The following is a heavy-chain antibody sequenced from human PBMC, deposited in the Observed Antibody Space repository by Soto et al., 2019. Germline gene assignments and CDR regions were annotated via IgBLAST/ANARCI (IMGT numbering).Heavy chain of an antibody. Sequence: QVQLVQSGAEVKKPGASVKVSCKASGYTFINYYIHCVRQAPGHGLEWMAIINPTGGSTNYAQNLQGRLTLTMDTSTTTVYMELSSLTSEDTAIYYCARHRAAGDVWGQGTLVTVSS. D-gene: IGHD2-8*02. CDR2: INPTGGST. CDR1: GYTFINYY. V-gene: IGHV1-46*04. CDR3: ARHRAAGDV. J-gene: IGHJ4*02.